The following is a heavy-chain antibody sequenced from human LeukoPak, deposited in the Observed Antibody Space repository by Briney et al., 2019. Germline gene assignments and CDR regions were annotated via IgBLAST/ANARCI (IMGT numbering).Heavy chain of an antibody. CDR1: VGSFSGSYY. CDR3: AESQLEYSSSSAFYYYYYYMDV. CDR2: IYHSGST. V-gene: IGHV4/OR15-8*01. J-gene: IGHJ6*03. D-gene: IGHD6-6*01. Sequence: PSETLSLNCSVSVGSFSGSYYWVWIRQPPGKGLEWIGEIYHSGSTNYNPSLKSRVTISVDKSKNQFSLKLSSVTAADTAVYYCAESQLEYSSSSAFYYYYYYMDVWGKGTTVTVSS.